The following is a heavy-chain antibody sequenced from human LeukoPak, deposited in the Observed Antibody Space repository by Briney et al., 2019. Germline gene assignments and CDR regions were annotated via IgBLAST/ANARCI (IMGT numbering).Heavy chain of an antibody. Sequence: PGGSLRLSCAASGFTFDDYGMSWVRQDPGKGLEWVSGINWNCGSTGYADSVKGRFTISRDNAKNSLYLQMNSLRAEDTALYYCARGVTMVRGVIILPFDYWGQGTLVTVSS. CDR1: GFTFDDYG. V-gene: IGHV3-20*04. D-gene: IGHD3-10*01. CDR3: ARGVTMVRGVIILPFDY. CDR2: INWNCGST. J-gene: IGHJ4*02.